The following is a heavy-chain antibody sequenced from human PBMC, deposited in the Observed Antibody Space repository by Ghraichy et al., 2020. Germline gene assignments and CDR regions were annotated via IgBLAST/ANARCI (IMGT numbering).Heavy chain of an antibody. CDR3: ARGEVQYYYYGMDV. D-gene: IGHD1-26*01. Sequence: SVKVSCKASGGTFSSYAISWVRQAPGQGLEWMGRIIPILGIANYAQKFQGRVTITADKSTSTAYMELSSLRSEDTAVYYCARGEVQYYYYGMDVWGQGTTVTVSS. J-gene: IGHJ6*02. CDR1: GGTFSSYA. CDR2: IIPILGIA. V-gene: IGHV1-69*04.